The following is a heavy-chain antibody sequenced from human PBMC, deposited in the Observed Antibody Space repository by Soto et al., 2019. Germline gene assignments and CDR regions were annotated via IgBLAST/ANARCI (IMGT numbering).Heavy chain of an antibody. D-gene: IGHD3-10*01. CDR1: GGSMTGYY. CDR2: VEHHGRS. CDR3: ARGVYGADLDY. V-gene: IGHV4-59*12. J-gene: IGHJ4*02. Sequence: PSETLSLTCTVSGGSMTGYYWSCLRQPPWKGLEWIAYVEHHGRSEGRPSLQSRVTISRELSENQFSLNLRSVTAADTAVYFCARGVYGADLDYWVQGTLVTV.